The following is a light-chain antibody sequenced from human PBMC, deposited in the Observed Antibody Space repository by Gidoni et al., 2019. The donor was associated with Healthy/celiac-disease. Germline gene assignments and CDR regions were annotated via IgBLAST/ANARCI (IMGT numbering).Light chain of an antibody. CDR3: QQYGSSPET. J-gene: IGKJ1*01. CDR1: QSVSSSS. V-gene: IGKV3-20*01. Sequence: EVVLTQSPGTLSLSPGERATLSCRASQSVSSSSLAWYQQKPGQAPRLLIYGASSRATGIPDRFSGSGSGTDFTLTISRLEPEAFAVYYCQQYGSSPETFGQGTKVEIK. CDR2: GAS.